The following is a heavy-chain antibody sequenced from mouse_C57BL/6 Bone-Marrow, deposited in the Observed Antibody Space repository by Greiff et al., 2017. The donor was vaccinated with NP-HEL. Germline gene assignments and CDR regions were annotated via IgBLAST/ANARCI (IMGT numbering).Heavy chain of an antibody. CDR2: IWSGGST. J-gene: IGHJ4*01. Sequence: VKLMESGPGLVQPSQCLSITCTVSGFSLTSYGVHWVRQSPGKGLEWLGVIWSGGSTDYNAAFISRLSISKDNSKSQVFFKMNSLQADDTAIYYCATPYDYAYAMDYWGQGTSVTVSS. V-gene: IGHV2-2*01. D-gene: IGHD2-4*01. CDR1: GFSLTSYG. CDR3: ATPYDYAYAMDY.